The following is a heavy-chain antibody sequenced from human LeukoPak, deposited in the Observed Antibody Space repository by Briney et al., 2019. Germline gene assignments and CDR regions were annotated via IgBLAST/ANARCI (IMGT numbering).Heavy chain of an antibody. CDR2: INPNSGGT. CDR3: ARVRAEYYGSGSYLYYFDY. CDR1: GYTFTGYY. J-gene: IGHJ4*02. D-gene: IGHD3-10*01. Sequence: ASVKVSCRASGYTFTGYYMHWVRQAPGQGLEWMGWINPNSGGTNYAQKFQGRVTMTRDTSISTAYMELSRLRSDDTAVYYCARVRAEYYGSGSYLYYFDYWGQGTLVTVSS. V-gene: IGHV1-2*02.